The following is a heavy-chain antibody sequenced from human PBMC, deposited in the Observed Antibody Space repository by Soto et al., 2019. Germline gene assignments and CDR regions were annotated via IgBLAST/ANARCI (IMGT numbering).Heavy chain of an antibody. CDR3: ARGLGDTYYYGSGSPNGYYFDY. CDR2: ISYDGSNK. D-gene: IGHD3-10*01. J-gene: IGHJ4*02. Sequence: SLRLSCAASGFTFSSYAMHWVRQAPGKGLEWVAVISYDGSNKYYADSVKGRFTISRDNSKNTLYLQMNSLRAEDTAVYYCARGLGDTYYYGSGSPNGYYFDYWGQGTLVTVSS. CDR1: GFTFSSYA. V-gene: IGHV3-30-3*01.